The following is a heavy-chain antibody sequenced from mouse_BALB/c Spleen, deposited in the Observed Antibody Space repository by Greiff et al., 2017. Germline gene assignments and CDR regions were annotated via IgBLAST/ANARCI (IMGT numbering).Heavy chain of an antibody. CDR2: ISSGSSTI. CDR3: ARDGSSFYAMDY. J-gene: IGHJ4*01. CDR1: GFTFSSFG. D-gene: IGHD1-1*01. V-gene: IGHV5-17*02. Sequence: EVQRVESGGGLVQPGGSRKLSCAASGFTFSSFGMHWVRQAPEKGLEWVAYISSGSSTIYYADTVKGRFTISRDNPKNTLFLQMTSLRSEDTAMYYCARDGSSFYAMDYWGQGTSVTVSS.